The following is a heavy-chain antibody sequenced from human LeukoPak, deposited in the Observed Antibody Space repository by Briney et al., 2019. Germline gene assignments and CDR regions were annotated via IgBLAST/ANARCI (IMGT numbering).Heavy chain of an antibody. CDR3: AKDRGSGSYFDY. CDR2: ISGSGGST. D-gene: IGHD3-10*01. J-gene: IGHJ4*02. Sequence: SGGSLRLSCAASGFTFSSYAMSWVRQAPGKGLEWVSAISGSGGSTCYADSVKGRFTISRDNSKNTLYLQMNSLRAEDTAVYYCAKDRGSGSYFDYWGQGTLVTVSS. V-gene: IGHV3-23*01. CDR1: GFTFSSYA.